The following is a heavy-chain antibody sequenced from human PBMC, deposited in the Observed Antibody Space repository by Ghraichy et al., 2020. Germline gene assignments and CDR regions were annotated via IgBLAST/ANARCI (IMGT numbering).Heavy chain of an antibody. CDR1: GYTFTSYY. J-gene: IGHJ6*03. D-gene: IGHD1-14*01. V-gene: IGHV1-46*01. CDR3: AREWGTRWGNYYYYMDV. Sequence: ASVKVSCKASGYTFTSYYMHWVRQAPGQGLEWMGIINPSGGSTSYAQKFQGRVTMTRDTSTSTVYMELSSLRSEDTAVYYCAREWGTRWGNYYYYMDVWGKGTTVTVSS. CDR2: INPSGGST.